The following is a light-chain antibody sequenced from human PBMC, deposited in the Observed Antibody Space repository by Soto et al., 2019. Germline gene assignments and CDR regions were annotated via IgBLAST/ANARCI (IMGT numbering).Light chain of an antibody. J-gene: IGLJ3*02. V-gene: IGLV6-57*01. CDR1: SGSIASNY. CDR3: QSYDATNQV. CDR2: EDN. Sequence: NFMLTQPHSVSESPGKTVIISCTRSSGSIASNYVQWYQQRPGSSPTTVIYEDNQRPSGVPDRFSGSIDGSSNSASLTISGLETEDEADYFCQSYDATNQVFGGGTKLTVL.